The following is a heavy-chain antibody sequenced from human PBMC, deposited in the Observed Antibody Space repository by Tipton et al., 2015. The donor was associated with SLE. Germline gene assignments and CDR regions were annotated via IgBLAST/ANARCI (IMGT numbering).Heavy chain of an antibody. Sequence: TLSLTCTVSGGSISSGSYYWSWIRQHPGKGLAWIGYIDYSGSTYYTLSLKSRVTMSVDTSKNQFFLKLTSVTAADTAVYYCARDRNRRGYSGYEIDYFEYWREGTLVTVSS. D-gene: IGHD5-12*01. CDR3: ARDRNRRGYSGYEIDYFEY. CDR1: GGSISSGSYY. V-gene: IGHV4-31*03. CDR2: IDYSGST. J-gene: IGHJ4*02.